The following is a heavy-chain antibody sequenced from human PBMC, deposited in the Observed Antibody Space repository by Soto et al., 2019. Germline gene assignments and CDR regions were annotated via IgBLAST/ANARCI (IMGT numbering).Heavy chain of an antibody. Sequence: SDLLSLTSTVSGDSIRSSSYWGWIRQPPGKGLESIGSIYSTGNTYYNPSLNSQVTISVDTSKNQFSLNVISVTAADTAVYYCRRSSRYSTDVWGQGTTVT. CDR1: GDSIRSSSY. CDR3: RRSSRYSTDV. CDR2: IYSTGNT. J-gene: IGHJ6*02. D-gene: IGHD6-13*01. V-gene: IGHV4-39*01.